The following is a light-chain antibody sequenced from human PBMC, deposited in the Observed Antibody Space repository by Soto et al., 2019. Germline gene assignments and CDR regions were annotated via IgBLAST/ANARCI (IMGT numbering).Light chain of an antibody. CDR2: GNS. Sequence: QSVLTQPPSVSEAPGQRVTISCTGSISNIGAGYDVHWYQHLPGTAPKLLLYGNSNRPSGVPDRFSGSKSRTSASLAITGLQAEDEADYYCQSYDSSPHVVFGGGTKLTVL. CDR1: ISNIGAGYD. CDR3: QSYDSSPHVV. J-gene: IGLJ2*01. V-gene: IGLV1-40*01.